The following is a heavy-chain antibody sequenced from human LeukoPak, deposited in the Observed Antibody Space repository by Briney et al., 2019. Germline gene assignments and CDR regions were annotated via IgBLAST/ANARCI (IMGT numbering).Heavy chain of an antibody. V-gene: IGHV3-7*01. CDR2: ISPDGGAK. CDR1: GFTFTTFW. J-gene: IGHJ4*02. CDR3: TRVGVGGY. Sequence: GGSLRLSCAASGFTFTTFWMTWVRQAPGKGLEWVANISPDGGAKYYVDSVKGRFTISRDNAKDSLFLQMNSVRAEDTAMYFCTRVGVGGYWGQGTLVTVSS.